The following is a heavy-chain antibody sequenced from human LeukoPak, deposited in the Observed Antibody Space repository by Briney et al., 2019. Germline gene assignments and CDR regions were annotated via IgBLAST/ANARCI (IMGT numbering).Heavy chain of an antibody. CDR2: IYHSGST. CDR1: GYSISSGYY. J-gene: IGHJ6*03. CDR3: ARSGYDFWSGYYSGYYYMDV. Sequence: SEALSLTCTVSGYSISSGYYWGWIRQPPGKGLEWIGSIYHSGSTYYNPSLKSRVTISVDTSKNQFSLKLSSVTAADTAVYYCARSGYDFWSGYYSGYYYMDVWGKGTTVTVSS. V-gene: IGHV4-38-2*02. D-gene: IGHD3-3*01.